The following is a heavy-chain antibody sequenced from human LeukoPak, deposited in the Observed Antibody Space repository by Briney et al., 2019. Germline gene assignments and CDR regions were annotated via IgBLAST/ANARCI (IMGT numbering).Heavy chain of an antibody. J-gene: IGHJ4*02. CDR1: GFTFSSYW. D-gene: IGHD3-22*01. Sequence: GGSLRLSCAASGFTFSSYWMRWVRQAPGKGLEGVANIKQAGSEKYYVDSVKGPFTISRDNARNSLYLQMNSLRAEDAAVYSCARGHYYDAKLFDYWGQGTLVTVSS. CDR3: ARGHYYDAKLFDY. CDR2: IKQAGSEK. V-gene: IGHV3-7*04.